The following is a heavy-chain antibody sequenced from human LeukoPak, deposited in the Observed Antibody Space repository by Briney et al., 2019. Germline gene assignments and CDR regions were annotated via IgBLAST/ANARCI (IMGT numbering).Heavy chain of an antibody. CDR3: TTDSVVVPAAWDY. V-gene: IGHV3-15*07. D-gene: IGHD2-2*01. Sequence: GGSLRLSCAAFGFTFSNAWMNWVRQAPGKGLEWVGRIKSKTDGGTTDYAAPVKGRFTISRDDSKNTLYLQMNSLKTEDTAVYYCTTDSVVVPAAWDYWGQGTLVTVSS. CDR1: GFTFSNAW. CDR2: IKSKTDGGTT. J-gene: IGHJ4*02.